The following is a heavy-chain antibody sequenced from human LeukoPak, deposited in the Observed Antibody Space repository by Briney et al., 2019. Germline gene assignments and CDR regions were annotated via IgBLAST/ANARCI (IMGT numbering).Heavy chain of an antibody. D-gene: IGHD6-13*01. Sequence: ASVKVSCKASGYTFTGYYMHWVRQAPGQGLEWMGWINPNSGGTNYAQKFQGRVTMTRDTSISTAYMELSSLRSEDTAVYYCARGLKGSSSFDPWGQGTLVTVSS. V-gene: IGHV1-2*02. CDR1: GYTFTGYY. J-gene: IGHJ5*02. CDR2: INPNSGGT. CDR3: ARGLKGSSSFDP.